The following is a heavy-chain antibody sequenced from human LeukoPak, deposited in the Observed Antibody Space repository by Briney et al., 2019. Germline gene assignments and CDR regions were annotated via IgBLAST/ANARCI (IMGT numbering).Heavy chain of an antibody. Sequence: PSETLSLTCTVSGGSISSYYWSWIRQPAGKGLEWIGRIYTSGSTNYNPSLKSRVTMSVDTSKNQFSLKLSSVTAADTAVYYCARDIITYYYDSSGYYDAFDIWGQGTMVTVSS. V-gene: IGHV4-4*07. J-gene: IGHJ3*02. CDR3: ARDIITYYYDSSGYYDAFDI. CDR1: GGSISSYY. CDR2: IYTSGST. D-gene: IGHD3-22*01.